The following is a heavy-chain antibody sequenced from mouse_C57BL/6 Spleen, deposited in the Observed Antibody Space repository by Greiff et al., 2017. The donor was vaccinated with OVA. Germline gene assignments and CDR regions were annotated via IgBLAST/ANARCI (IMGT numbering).Heavy chain of an antibody. CDR3: ARGAGVMDY. J-gene: IGHJ4*01. CDR1: GYTFTSYW. Sequence: VQLQQPGAELVKPGASVKLSCKASGYTFTSYWMQWVKQRPGQGLEWIGEIDPSDSYTNYNQKFKGKATLTVDTSSRTAYMQSSSLTSEDSAVYYCARGAGVMDYWGQGTSVTVSS. CDR2: IDPSDSYT. V-gene: IGHV1-50*01.